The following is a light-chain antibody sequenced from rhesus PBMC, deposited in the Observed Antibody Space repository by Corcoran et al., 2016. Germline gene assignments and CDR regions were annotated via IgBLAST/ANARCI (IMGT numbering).Light chain of an antibody. CDR3: QQYYSVPLN. V-gene: IGKV1-25*01. Sequence: DIQMTQSPPSLSASVGDRVTITCRARQDITNDLAWSQKKPGETPKLLIFEASTLQRGVPSRFSGSGSGTDFTLTISGLQSEDFATYYCQQYYSVPLNFGGGTKVEIK. J-gene: IGKJ4*01. CDR1: QDITND. CDR2: EAS.